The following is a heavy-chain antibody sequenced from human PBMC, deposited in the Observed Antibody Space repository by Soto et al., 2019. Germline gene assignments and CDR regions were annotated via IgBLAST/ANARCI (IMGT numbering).Heavy chain of an antibody. Sequence: SXTLSLTCTVSGGSISTYYWSWVRQPPVKGLEWIGYIYYSGSTNYNPSLKSRVTISVDTSKNQFSLKLSSVTAADTAVYYCARITIFGVVIPDAFDIWGQGTMVTVSS. J-gene: IGHJ3*02. V-gene: IGHV4-59*08. CDR2: IYYSGST. D-gene: IGHD3-3*01. CDR3: ARITIFGVVIPDAFDI. CDR1: GGSISTYY.